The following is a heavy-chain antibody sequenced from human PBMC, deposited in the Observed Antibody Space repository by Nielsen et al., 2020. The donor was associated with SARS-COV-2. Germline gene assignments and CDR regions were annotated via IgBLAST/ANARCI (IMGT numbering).Heavy chain of an antibody. D-gene: IGHD6-19*01. CDR1: GFTFSSYA. J-gene: IGHJ4*02. CDR2: ISYDGSNK. V-gene: IGHV3-30-3*01. Sequence: SLKISCAASGFTFSSYAMHWVRQAPGKGLEWVAVISYDGSNKYYADSVKGRFTISRDNSKNTLYLQMNSLRAEDTAVYYCAKDEAVAGIDYWGQGTLVTVSS. CDR3: AKDEAVAGIDY.